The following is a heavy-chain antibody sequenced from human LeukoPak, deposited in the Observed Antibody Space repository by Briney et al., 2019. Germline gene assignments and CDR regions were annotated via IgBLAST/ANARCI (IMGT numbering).Heavy chain of an antibody. CDR3: TTDTNCSGGSCYEGGYVY. CDR2: IKSKTDGGTT. Sequence: GGALRLSCAASGFTFSNAWMSWVREAPGEGVEWVGRIKSKTDGGTTDYAAPVKGRFTISRDDSKNTLYLQMNSLKTEDTAVYYCTTDTNCSGGSCYEGGYVYWGQGTLVTVSS. V-gene: IGHV3-15*01. D-gene: IGHD2-15*01. J-gene: IGHJ4*02. CDR1: GFTFSNAW.